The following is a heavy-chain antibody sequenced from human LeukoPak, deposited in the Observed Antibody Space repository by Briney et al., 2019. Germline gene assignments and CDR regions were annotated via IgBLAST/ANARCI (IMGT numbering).Heavy chain of an antibody. D-gene: IGHD2-2*01. V-gene: IGHV3-7*01. J-gene: IGHJ4*02. Sequence: GGSLRLSCAASGFTFSSYWMSWVRQAPGKGLEWVANIKQDGSEKYYVDSVKGRFTISRDNAKNSLYLQMNSLRAEDTAVYYCARVRIVVVPAAMAPYFDYWGQGTLVTVSS. CDR2: IKQDGSEK. CDR3: ARVRIVVVPAAMAPYFDY. CDR1: GFTFSSYW.